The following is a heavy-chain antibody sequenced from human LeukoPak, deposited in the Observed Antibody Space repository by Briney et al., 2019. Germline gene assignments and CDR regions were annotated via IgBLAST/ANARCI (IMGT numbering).Heavy chain of an antibody. CDR3: ARDERVAAAGYYYYYGMDV. CDR2: IKQDGSEE. J-gene: IGHJ6*02. D-gene: IGHD6-13*01. CDR1: GFTFSSYW. V-gene: IGHV3-7*03. Sequence: PGGSLRRSCAASGFTFSSYWMSWVHQAPGKGLEWVANIKQDGSEEYYVDSVKGRFTISRDNAKNSLYLQMNSLRAEDTAVYYCARDERVAAAGYYYYYGMDVWGQGTTVTVSS.